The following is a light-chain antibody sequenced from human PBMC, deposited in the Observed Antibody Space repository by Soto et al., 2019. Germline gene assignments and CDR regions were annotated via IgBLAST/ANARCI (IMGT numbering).Light chain of an antibody. Sequence: QLVLTQSPSASASLGASVKLTCTLSSGHSSYAIAWHQQQPEKGPRYLMHLNNDGSHSKGDGIPDRFSGSSSGAERYLTISSLQSEDEADYYCATWDDSLNAAVFGGGTQLTVL. CDR3: ATWDDSLNAAV. J-gene: IGLJ7*01. CDR2: LNNDGSH. V-gene: IGLV4-69*01. CDR1: SGHSSYA.